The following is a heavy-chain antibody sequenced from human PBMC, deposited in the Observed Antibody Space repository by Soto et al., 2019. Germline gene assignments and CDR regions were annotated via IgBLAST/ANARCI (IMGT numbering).Heavy chain of an antibody. CDR1: GGSISSGGYY. D-gene: IGHD2-15*01. Sequence: KPSETLSLTCTVSGGSISSGGYYWSWIRQHPGKGLEWIGYIYYSGSTYYNPSLKSRVTISVDTSKNQFSLKLSSVTAADTAVYYCARARYCSGGSCYSSWFDPWGQGTLVTVSS. J-gene: IGHJ5*02. CDR2: IYYSGST. CDR3: ARARYCSGGSCYSSWFDP. V-gene: IGHV4-31*03.